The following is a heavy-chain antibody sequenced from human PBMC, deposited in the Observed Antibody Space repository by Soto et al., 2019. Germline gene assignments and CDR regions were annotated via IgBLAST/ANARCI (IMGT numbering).Heavy chain of an antibody. CDR3: AREAYYYDSSGYKWFVP. V-gene: IGHV4-31*03. Sequence: PSETLSLTCTVSGGSISSGGYYWSWIHQHPGKGLEWIGYIYYSGSTCCNPSLKSRVTTAVDTSKSQFSLKLSSVTAADTAVYYCAREAYYYDSSGYKWFVPWGQGTLVTVSS. D-gene: IGHD3-22*01. J-gene: IGHJ5*02. CDR2: IYYSGST. CDR1: GGSISSGGYY.